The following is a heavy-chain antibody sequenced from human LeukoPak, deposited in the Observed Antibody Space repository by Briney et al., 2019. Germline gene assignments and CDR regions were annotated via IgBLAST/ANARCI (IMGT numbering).Heavy chain of an antibody. Sequence: GGSPRLSCAASGFTFTKYWMTGVRQDPGKGREWVATINQDGSERFYVDSVKGRFTISRDNAKNSLYLQMNSLGAEDTAVYYCARGLDCRSTSCYLDTWGQGTLVTVSS. J-gene: IGHJ4*02. D-gene: IGHD2-2*01. CDR3: ARGLDCRSTSCYLDT. CDR1: GFTFTKYW. V-gene: IGHV3-7*01. CDR2: INQDGSER.